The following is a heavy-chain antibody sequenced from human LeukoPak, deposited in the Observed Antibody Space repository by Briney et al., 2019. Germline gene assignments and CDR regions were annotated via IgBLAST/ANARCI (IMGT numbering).Heavy chain of an antibody. J-gene: IGHJ5*02. CDR2: INHSGST. D-gene: IGHD3-10*01. V-gene: IGHV4-34*01. CDR3: ARFSGKITMVWGVFFDP. Sequence: PSETLSLTCAVYGGSFSGYYWSWIRQPPGKGLEWIGEINHSGSTNYNPSLKSRVTISVDMSENQFSLKLSSVTAADTAVYYCARFSGKITMVWGVFFDPWGQGTLVTVSS. CDR1: GGSFSGYY.